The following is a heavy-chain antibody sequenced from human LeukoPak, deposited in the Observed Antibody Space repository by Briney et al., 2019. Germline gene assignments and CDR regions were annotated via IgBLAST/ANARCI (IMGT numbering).Heavy chain of an antibody. D-gene: IGHD1-14*01. J-gene: IGHJ4*02. V-gene: IGHV3-74*01. CDR3: ARDRWPSGFDS. Sequence: PGGSLRLSCAASGFTFSSYWMHWVRQAPGKGLVWVSRIKTDGTSTRYADSVEGRFTISRDNAKNTLYLQMNSLRAEDTAVYYCARDRWPSGFDSWGQGTLVTVSS. CDR2: IKTDGTST. CDR1: GFTFSSYW.